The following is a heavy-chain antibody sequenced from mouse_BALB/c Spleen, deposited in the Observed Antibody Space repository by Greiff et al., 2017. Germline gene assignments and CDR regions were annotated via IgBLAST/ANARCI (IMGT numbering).Heavy chain of an antibody. CDR1: GFAFSSYD. D-gene: IGHD2-14*01. V-gene: IGHV5-12-1*01. J-gene: IGHJ2*01. CDR3: ARRTTPDY. Sequence: EVQVVESGGGLVKPGGSLKLSCAASGFAFSSYDMSWVRQTPEKRLEWVAYISSGGGSTYYPDTVKGRFTISRDNAKNTLYLQMSSLKSEDTAMYYCARRTTPDYWGQGTTLTVSS. CDR2: ISSGGGST.